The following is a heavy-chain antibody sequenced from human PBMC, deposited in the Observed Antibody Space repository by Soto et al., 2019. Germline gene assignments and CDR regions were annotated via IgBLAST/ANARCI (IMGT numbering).Heavy chain of an antibody. CDR1: GFTFSSYS. CDR2: ISSSSSYI. J-gene: IGHJ6*02. Sequence: GSLRLSCAASGFTFSSYSMNWVRQAPGKGLEWVSSISSSSSYIYYADSVKGRFTISRENAKNSLYLQMNSLRAEDTAVYYCAKVTKMAAAGRYEYYKYGMDVWGRGSTVTVSS. D-gene: IGHD6-13*01. V-gene: IGHV3-21*01. CDR3: AKVTKMAAAGRYEYYKYGMDV.